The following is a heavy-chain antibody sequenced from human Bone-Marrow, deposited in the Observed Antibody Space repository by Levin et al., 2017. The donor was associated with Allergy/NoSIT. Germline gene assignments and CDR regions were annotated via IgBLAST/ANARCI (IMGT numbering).Heavy chain of an antibody. D-gene: IGHD3-9*01. J-gene: IGHJ4*02. Sequence: SETLSLTCAVYGGSFSGYYWSWIRQPPGKGLEWIGEINHSGSTNYNPSLKSRVTISVDTSKNQFSLKLSSVTAADTAVYYCARAGYDILTGYYKSDYFDYWGQGTLVTVSS. V-gene: IGHV4-34*01. CDR2: INHSGST. CDR1: GGSFSGYY. CDR3: ARAGYDILTGYYKSDYFDY.